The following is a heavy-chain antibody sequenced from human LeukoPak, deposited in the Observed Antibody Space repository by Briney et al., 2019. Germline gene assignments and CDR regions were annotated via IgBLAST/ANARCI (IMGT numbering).Heavy chain of an antibody. CDR3: ASSRGVATDDAFDI. J-gene: IGHJ3*02. CDR2: ISSSSSYI. V-gene: IGHV3-21*01. D-gene: IGHD5-12*01. CDR1: GFTFSSYS. Sequence: GGSLRLSCAASGFTFSSYSMNWVRQAPGKGLEWVSSISSSSSYIYYADSVKGRFTISRDNAKNSLYLQMNSLRAEGTAVYYCASSRGVATDDAFDIWGQGTMVTVSS.